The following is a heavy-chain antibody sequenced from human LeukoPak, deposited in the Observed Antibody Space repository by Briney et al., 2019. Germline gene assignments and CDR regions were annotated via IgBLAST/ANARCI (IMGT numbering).Heavy chain of an antibody. J-gene: IGHJ4*02. V-gene: IGHV3-23*01. CDR2: LTASGSET. D-gene: IGHD4-23*01. CDR3: AKDMTTVVTLGFDY. CDR1: GFTFSSYA. Sequence: GGSLRLSCAASGFTFSSYAMTWFRQAPGKGLEWVSTLTASGSETFYADSVKGRFTISRDNSKSTLYLQMNSLRAEDTAVYYCAKDMTTVVTLGFDYWGQGTLVTVSS.